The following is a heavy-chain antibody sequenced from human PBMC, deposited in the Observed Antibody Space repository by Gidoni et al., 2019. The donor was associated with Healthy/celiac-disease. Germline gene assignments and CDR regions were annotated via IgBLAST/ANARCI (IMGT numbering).Heavy chain of an antibody. J-gene: IGHJ4*02. V-gene: IGHV3-9*01. D-gene: IGHD2-2*02. CDR2: ISWNSGSI. CDR1: GFTFDDYA. Sequence: EVQLVESGGGLVQPGRSLRLSCAASGFTFDDYAMHWVRQAPGKGLEWVSGISWNSGSIGYADSVKGRFTISRDNAKNSLYLQMNSLRAEDTALYYCAKDMGCSSTSCYTGFDYWGQGTLVTVSS. CDR3: AKDMGCSSTSCYTGFDY.